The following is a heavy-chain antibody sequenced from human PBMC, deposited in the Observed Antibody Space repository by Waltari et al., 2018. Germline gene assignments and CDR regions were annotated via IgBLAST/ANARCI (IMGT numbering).Heavy chain of an antibody. CDR3: ARETSRDGLDV. D-gene: IGHD6-13*01. V-gene: IGHV4-38-2*02. Sequence: QVQLQESGPGLVKPSETLSLTCEVSGYSISSGYYWGWIRQPPGKGLEWIGTIYQSGSTHDNPSLKSRVTMSVDTSNNQVSLKLRSVTAADTAVYYCARETSRDGLDVWGQGTTVTVSS. CDR1: GYSISSGYY. J-gene: IGHJ6*02. CDR2: IYQSGST.